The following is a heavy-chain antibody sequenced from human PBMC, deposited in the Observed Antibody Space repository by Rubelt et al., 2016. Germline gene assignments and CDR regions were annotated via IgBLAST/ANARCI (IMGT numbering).Heavy chain of an antibody. J-gene: IGHJ3*02. V-gene: IGHV3-7*03. Sequence: EVQLVESGGGLVQPGGSLRLSCAASGFTFSSYWMSWVRQAPGKGLEWVANIKQDGSEEYYVDSVKGRLTISRDNAKNSLYLQMNSLGAEDTAVYYCARDLGSDSSSFGAFDIWGQGTTVTVSS. CDR2: IKQDGSEE. D-gene: IGHD6-13*01. CDR1: GFTFSSYW. CDR3: ARDLGSDSSSFGAFDI.